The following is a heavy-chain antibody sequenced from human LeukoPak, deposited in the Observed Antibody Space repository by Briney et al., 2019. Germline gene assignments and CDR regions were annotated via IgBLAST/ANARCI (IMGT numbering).Heavy chain of an antibody. CDR1: GFTFNYYN. J-gene: IGHJ6*03. CDR3: ARDPYSGNYGNYYYYMDV. CDR2: ITSSGAYI. V-gene: IGHV3-21*01. D-gene: IGHD1-26*01. Sequence: GGSLRLSCAASGFTFNYYNMNWVRQAPGKALEWVSSITSSGAYIFYADSVRGRFTISRDNAKDSLYLQMNSLGHEDTAVYYCARDPYSGNYGNYYYYMDVWGKGTTVTISS.